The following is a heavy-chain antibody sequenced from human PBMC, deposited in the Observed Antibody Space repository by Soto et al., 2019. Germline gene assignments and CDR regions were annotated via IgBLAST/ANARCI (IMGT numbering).Heavy chain of an antibody. Sequence: GGSLRLSCAASGFTFSSYAMSWARQAPGKGLEWVSAISGSGGSTYYADSVKGRFTISRDNSKNTLYLQMNSLRAEDTAVYYCAKNIRCLEWFPDFWGQGTLVTLCS. V-gene: IGHV3-23*01. D-gene: IGHD3-3*01. J-gene: IGHJ4*02. CDR2: ISGSGGST. CDR3: AKNIRCLEWFPDF. CDR1: GFTFSSYA.